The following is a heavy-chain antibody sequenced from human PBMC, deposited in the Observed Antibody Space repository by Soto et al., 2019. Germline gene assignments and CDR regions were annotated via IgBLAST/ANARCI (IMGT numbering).Heavy chain of an antibody. CDR3: ATSDHCTNGVCYRENWFDP. J-gene: IGHJ5*02. CDR2: IIPILGIA. D-gene: IGHD2-8*01. V-gene: IGHV1-69*02. Sequence: ASVKVSCKASGGTFSSYTISWVRQAPGQGLEWMGRIIPILGIANYAQKFQGRVTITADKSTSTAYMELSSLRSEDTAVYYCATSDHCTNGVCYRENWFDPWGQGTLVTVSS. CDR1: GGTFSSYT.